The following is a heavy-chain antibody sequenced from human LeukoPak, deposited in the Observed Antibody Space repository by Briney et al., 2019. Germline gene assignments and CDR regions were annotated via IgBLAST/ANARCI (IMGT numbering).Heavy chain of an antibody. CDR3: ARDDTRGGSSY. CDR1: GFTFDDYV. J-gene: IGHJ4*02. D-gene: IGHD2-15*01. Sequence: GGSLRLSCAASGFTFDDYVMSWVRQAPGKGLEWVSGINWNGGSTGYADSVKGRFTISRDNAKNSLYLQMNSLRAEDTALYHCARDDTRGGSSYWGQGTLVTVSS. V-gene: IGHV3-20*01. CDR2: INWNGGST.